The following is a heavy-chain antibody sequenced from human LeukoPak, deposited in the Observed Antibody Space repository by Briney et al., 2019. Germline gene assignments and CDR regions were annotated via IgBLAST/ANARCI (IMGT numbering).Heavy chain of an antibody. V-gene: IGHV4-34*01. Sequence: SETLSLTCAVYGGSFSGYYWSWIRQPPGKGLEWIGEINHSGSTNYNPSLKSRVTISVDTSKNQFSLKLSSVTAADTAVYYCARVQTSYDYYDFWSGYYPPPFDYWGQGTLVTVSS. CDR2: INHSGST. D-gene: IGHD3-3*01. J-gene: IGHJ4*02. CDR1: GGSFSGYY. CDR3: ARVQTSYDYYDFWSGYYPPPFDY.